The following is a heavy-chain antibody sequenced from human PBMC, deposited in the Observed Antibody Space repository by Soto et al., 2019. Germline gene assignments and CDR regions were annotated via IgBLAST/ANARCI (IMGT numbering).Heavy chain of an antibody. CDR2: INHSGST. Sequence: SETRSLTCAVYGGSFSGYYWSWIRQHPGKGLEWIGEINHSGSTNYNPSLKSRVTISVDTSKNQFSLKLSSVTAADTAVYYCARGLRPTIFRSYNWFDPWGQGTLVTVSS. CDR3: ARGLRPTIFRSYNWFDP. V-gene: IGHV4-34*01. D-gene: IGHD3-3*01. J-gene: IGHJ5*02. CDR1: GGSFSGYY.